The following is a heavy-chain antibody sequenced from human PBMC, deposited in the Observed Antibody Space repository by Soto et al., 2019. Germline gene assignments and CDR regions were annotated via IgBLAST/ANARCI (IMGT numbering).Heavy chain of an antibody. D-gene: IGHD4-17*01. V-gene: IGHV1-69*13. Sequence: ASVKVSCKASGGTFSSYAISWVRQAPGQGLEWMGGIIPIFGTANYAQKFQGRVTFTADESTSTAYMELSSLRSEDTAVYYCASHKTTVTTPPRYYYGMDVWGQGTTVTVSS. CDR1: GGTFSSYA. CDR3: ASHKTTVTTPPRYYYGMDV. J-gene: IGHJ6*02. CDR2: IIPIFGTA.